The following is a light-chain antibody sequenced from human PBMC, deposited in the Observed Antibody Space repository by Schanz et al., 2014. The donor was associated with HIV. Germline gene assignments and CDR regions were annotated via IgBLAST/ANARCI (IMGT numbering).Light chain of an antibody. V-gene: IGKV3D-20*01. CDR3: QQYGGSPT. J-gene: IGKJ1*01. CDR1: QYVSGSY. CDR2: DAS. Sequence: EIVLTQSPATLSLSPGERATLSCGASQYVSGSYVPWYQQKPGLAPRLLIYDASTRAAGTPDRFSGSGSGSAFTLIISRLEPADIAVYYCQQYGGSPTFGQGTKVEIK.